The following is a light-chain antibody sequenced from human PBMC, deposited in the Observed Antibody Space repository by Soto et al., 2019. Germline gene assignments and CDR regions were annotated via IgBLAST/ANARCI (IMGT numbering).Light chain of an antibody. CDR2: KAS. CDR1: QSISSW. J-gene: IGKJ2*01. Sequence: DNRIIQSPSTLSASVGDRDTITCRASQSISSWLAWYQQKPGKAPKLLIYKASSLESGVPSRFSGSGSGTEFTLTISSLQPDDFATYYCQQYNSYSPFGQGTKLEIK. V-gene: IGKV1-5*03. CDR3: QQYNSYSP.